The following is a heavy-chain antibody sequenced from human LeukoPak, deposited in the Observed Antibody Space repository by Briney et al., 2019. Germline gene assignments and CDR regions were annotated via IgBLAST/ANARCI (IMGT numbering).Heavy chain of an antibody. D-gene: IGHD1-7*01. Sequence: ASVNVSCTASGYTFTSYYMHWVRQAPGQGLEWMGIINPSGGSTSYAQKFQGRVTMTRDTSTSAVYMELSSLRSEDTAVYYCAREGITGTTYFDYWGQGTLVTVSS. J-gene: IGHJ4*02. CDR1: GYTFTSYY. V-gene: IGHV1-46*01. CDR3: AREGITGTTYFDY. CDR2: INPSGGST.